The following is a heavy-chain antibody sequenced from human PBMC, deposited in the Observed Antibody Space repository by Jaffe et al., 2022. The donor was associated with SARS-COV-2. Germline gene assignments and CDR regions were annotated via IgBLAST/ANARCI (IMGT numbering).Heavy chain of an antibody. V-gene: IGHV4-39*01. CDR1: GGSISGSSYY. D-gene: IGHD5-12*01. Sequence: QLQLQESGPGLVKPSETLSLTCTVSGGSISGSSYYWGWVRQPPGKGLEWIGNIYYSGSTYYNPSLKSRVTISVDTSKNQFSLKLSSVTAADTAVYYCARPAARGYSDYALDYWGQGTLVTVSS. J-gene: IGHJ4*02. CDR3: ARPAARGYSDYALDY. CDR2: IYYSGST.